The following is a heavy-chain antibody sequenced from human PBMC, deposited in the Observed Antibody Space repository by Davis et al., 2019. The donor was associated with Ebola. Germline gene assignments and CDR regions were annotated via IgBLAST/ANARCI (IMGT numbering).Heavy chain of an antibody. CDR1: GYTFTSYG. CDR3: ARGITMIVVPYYFDY. CDR2: ISAYSGNT. V-gene: IGHV1-18*01. D-gene: IGHD3-22*01. Sequence: AASVKVSCKASGYTFTSYGISWVRSAPGQGLEWMGWISAYSGNTNYAQKLQGRVTMTTDTSTSTAYLELRSLRSDDTAVYYCARGITMIVVPYYFDYWGQGTLVTVSS. J-gene: IGHJ4*02.